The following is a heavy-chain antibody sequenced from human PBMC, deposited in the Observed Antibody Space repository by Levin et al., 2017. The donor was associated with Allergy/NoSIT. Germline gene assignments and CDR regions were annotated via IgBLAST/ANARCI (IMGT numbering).Heavy chain of an antibody. CDR3: ATRDDYGDYAGY. CDR1: GYIFTSYW. CDR2: IDPSDSYT. J-gene: IGHJ4*02. V-gene: IGHV5-10-1*01. D-gene: IGHD4-17*01. Sequence: GESLKISCKGSGYIFTSYWISWVRQMPGKGLEWMGRIDPSDSYTNYSPSFQGHVTISADKSISTAYLQWSSLKASDTAMYYCATRDDYGDYAGYWGQGTLVTVSS.